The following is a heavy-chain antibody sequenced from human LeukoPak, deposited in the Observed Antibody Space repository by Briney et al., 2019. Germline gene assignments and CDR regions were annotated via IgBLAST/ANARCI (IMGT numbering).Heavy chain of an antibody. V-gene: IGHV3-23*01. CDR3: AKEIWPTVTTPGHTHFDY. J-gene: IGHJ4*02. Sequence: GSLRLSCVGSGFNFGSYALSWVRQAPGKGLEWVSGISGGGDLSESVGSVKGRFTISRDNFKNTLYLQMNSLRAEDTAVYYCAKEIWPTVTTPGHTHFDYWGQGTLVTVSS. CDR1: GFNFGSYA. D-gene: IGHD4-17*01. CDR2: ISGGGDLS.